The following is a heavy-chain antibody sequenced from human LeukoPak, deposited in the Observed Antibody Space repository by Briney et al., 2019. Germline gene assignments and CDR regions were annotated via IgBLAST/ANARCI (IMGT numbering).Heavy chain of an antibody. CDR3: ARDLWVNIAALFYY. CDR2: ISAYNGNT. CDR1: GYTFTSYG. Sequence: ASVKVSCKASGYTFTSYGISWVRQAPGQGLEWMGWISAYNGNTNYAQKLQGRVTMTTDTSTSTAYMELRSLRSDDTAVYYCARDLWVNIAALFYYWGQGTLVTVSS. J-gene: IGHJ4*02. D-gene: IGHD6-6*01. V-gene: IGHV1-18*01.